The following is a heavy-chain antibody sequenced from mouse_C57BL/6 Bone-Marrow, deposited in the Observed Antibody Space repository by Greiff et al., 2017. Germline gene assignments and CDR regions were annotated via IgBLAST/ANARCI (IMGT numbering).Heavy chain of an antibody. J-gene: IGHJ4*01. Sequence: EVNVVESGGGLVKPGGSLKLSCAASGFTFSSYAMSWVRQTPKKRLEWVATISDGGSYTYYPDNVKGRFTISRDNAKNNLYLQMSHLKSEDTAMYYCARGRSTVVGGQGTSVTVSS. CDR2: ISDGGSYT. CDR1: GFTFSSYA. V-gene: IGHV5-4*03. D-gene: IGHD1-1*01. CDR3: ARGRSTVV.